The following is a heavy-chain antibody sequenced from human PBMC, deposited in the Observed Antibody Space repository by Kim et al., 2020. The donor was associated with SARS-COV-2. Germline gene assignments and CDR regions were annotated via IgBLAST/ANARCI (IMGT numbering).Heavy chain of an antibody. V-gene: IGHV4-34*01. D-gene: IGHD4-17*01. J-gene: IGHJ4*02. CDR1: GRSFSGYY. CDR3: ARAPGDYPVAHY. CDR2: INHSGST. Sequence: SETLSLTCAVYGRSFSGYYWSWIRQPPGKGLEWIGEINHSGSTNYNPSLKSRVTISVDTSKNQFSLKLSSVTAADTAVYYCARAPGDYPVAHYWGQGTLVTVSS.